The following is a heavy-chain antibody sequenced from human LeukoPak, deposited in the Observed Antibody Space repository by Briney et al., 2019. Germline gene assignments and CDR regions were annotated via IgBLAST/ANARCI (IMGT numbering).Heavy chain of an antibody. CDR2: IYYSGST. Sequence: SEALSLTCTVSGGSISSSSYYWGWIRQPPGKGLEWIGSIYYSGSTYYNPSLKSRVTISVDTSKNQFSLKLSSVTAADTAVYYCARYHYYDSTDAFDIWGQGTMVTVSS. J-gene: IGHJ3*02. V-gene: IGHV4-39*07. D-gene: IGHD3-22*01. CDR1: GGSISSSSYY. CDR3: ARYHYYDSTDAFDI.